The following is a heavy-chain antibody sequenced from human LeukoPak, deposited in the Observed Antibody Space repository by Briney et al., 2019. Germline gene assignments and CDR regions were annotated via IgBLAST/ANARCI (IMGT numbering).Heavy chain of an antibody. CDR1: GGSFSGYY. J-gene: IGHJ6*02. CDR3: ARRSLLCSSTSCYYYYYYGMDV. Sequence: SETLSLTCAVYGGSFSGYYWSWIRQPPGKGLEWIGEINHSGSTNYNPSLKSRVTISVDTSKHQFSLKLSSVTAADTAVYYCARRSLLCSSTSCYYYYYYGMDVWGQGTTVTVSS. D-gene: IGHD2-2*01. CDR2: INHSGST. V-gene: IGHV4-34*01.